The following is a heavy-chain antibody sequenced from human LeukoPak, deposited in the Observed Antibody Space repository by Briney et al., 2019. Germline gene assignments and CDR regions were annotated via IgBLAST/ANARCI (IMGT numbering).Heavy chain of an antibody. CDR3: ARARYDSSGYYSNWYFDL. J-gene: IGHJ2*01. Sequence: GGSLRLSCAASGFTFSDYYMSWIRQAPGKGLEWVSYISSSSSYTNYADSVKGRFTISRDNAKNSLYLQMNSLRAEDTAVYYCARARYDSSGYYSNWYFDLWGRGTLVTVSS. CDR2: ISSSSSYT. CDR1: GFTFSDYY. V-gene: IGHV3-11*05. D-gene: IGHD3-22*01.